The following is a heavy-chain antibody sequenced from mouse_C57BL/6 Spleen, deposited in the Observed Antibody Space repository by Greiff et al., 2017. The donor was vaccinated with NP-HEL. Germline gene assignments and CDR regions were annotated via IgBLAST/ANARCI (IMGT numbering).Heavy chain of an antibody. Sequence: QVTLNESGPGLLQPSQTLSLSCSFSGFSLSTFGMGVGWIRQPSGKGLEWLAHIWWDDDKYYNPALKSRLPISQDTSKNKVFPKIANVDTADTATYYCARMRPYYYGSSYDYYAMDYWGQGTSVTVSS. CDR1: GFSLSTFGMG. CDR3: ARMRPYYYGSSYDYYAMDY. CDR2: IWWDDDK. V-gene: IGHV8-8*01. D-gene: IGHD1-1*01. J-gene: IGHJ4*01.